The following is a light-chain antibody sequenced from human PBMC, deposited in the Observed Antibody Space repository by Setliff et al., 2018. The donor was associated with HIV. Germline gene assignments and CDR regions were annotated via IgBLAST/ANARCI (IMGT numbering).Light chain of an antibody. CDR2: EVS. Sequence: QPALAQPASMSGSPGQSITISCTGSSDDVGGSNYVSWYQQHPGKAPKLMIYEVSNRPSGVSNRFSGSKSGDTASLTISGLQAEDEADYYCSSYTSNNLYVFGTGTKVTVL. V-gene: IGLV2-14*01. J-gene: IGLJ1*01. CDR3: SSYTSNNLYV. CDR1: SDDVGGSNY.